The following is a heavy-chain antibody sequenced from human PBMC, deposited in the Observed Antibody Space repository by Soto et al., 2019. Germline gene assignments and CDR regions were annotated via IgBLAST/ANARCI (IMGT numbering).Heavy chain of an antibody. CDR3: ARPYGSEKWGEFAY. CDR1: GGSMSSYY. V-gene: IGHV4-59*12. Sequence: PSETLSLTCTVSGGSMSSYYWTWIRQPPGKGLEWIGYIYNSERSNYSPSLKSRVTMSIDTSKNQFSLKLNSVTAADTAVYYCARPYGSEKWGEFAYWGHGTLVTVSS. J-gene: IGHJ4*01. CDR2: IYNSERS. D-gene: IGHD3-10*01.